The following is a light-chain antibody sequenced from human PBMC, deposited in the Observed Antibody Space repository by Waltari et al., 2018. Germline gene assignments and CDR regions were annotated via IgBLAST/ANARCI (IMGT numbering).Light chain of an antibody. V-gene: IGKV1-5*03. CDR1: QSLSNR. J-gene: IGKJ1*01. CDR3: QQYRNLWT. Sequence: DIPMTKSPSTLPASVAERVTITRRASQSLSNRLAWYQQKPGKAPKVLIYKASTLESGVPSRFSGSGSGTEFTLTISSLQPDDFATYYCQQYRNLWTFGQGTKVEIK. CDR2: KAS.